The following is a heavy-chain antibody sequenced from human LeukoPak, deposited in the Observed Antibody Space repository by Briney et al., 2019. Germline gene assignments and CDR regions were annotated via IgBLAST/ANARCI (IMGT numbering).Heavy chain of an antibody. CDR1: GGSFSGYY. CDR3: ARDKRGSYADY. Sequence: PSETLSLTCAVYGGSFSGYYWSWIRQPPGKGLEWIWEINHSGSTNYNPSLKSRVTISVDTSNNQFSLKLSSVTAADTAVYYCARDKRGSYADYWGQGTLVTVSS. D-gene: IGHD1-26*01. CDR2: INHSGST. J-gene: IGHJ4*02. V-gene: IGHV4-34*01.